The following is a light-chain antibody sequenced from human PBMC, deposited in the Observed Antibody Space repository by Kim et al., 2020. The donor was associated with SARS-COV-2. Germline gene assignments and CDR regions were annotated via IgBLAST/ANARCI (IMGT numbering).Light chain of an antibody. CDR3: VSRDSSGNHPRL. CDR1: SRRMFY. Sequence: TVRYTYQGDSRRMFYSSWDQHKPVQAPLLLIYGRNNRPSGIPDRFSGSDSGNTASLTITGAQAEDKADYYCVSRDSSGNHPRLFGGGTQLTVL. CDR2: GRN. J-gene: IGLJ2*01. V-gene: IGLV3-19*01.